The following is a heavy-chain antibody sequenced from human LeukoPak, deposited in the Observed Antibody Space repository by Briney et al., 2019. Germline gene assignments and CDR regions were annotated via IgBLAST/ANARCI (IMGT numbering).Heavy chain of an antibody. CDR3: ARGDIVATSIDY. V-gene: IGHV4-59*01. Sequence: SETLSLTCTVSGGSISSYYWSWIRQPPGKGLEWIGYIYYSGSTNYNPSLKSRVTISVDTSKNQFSLKLSSVTAADTAVYYCARGDIVATSIDYWGQGTLVPVSS. CDR1: GGSISSYY. CDR2: IYYSGST. D-gene: IGHD5-12*01. J-gene: IGHJ4*02.